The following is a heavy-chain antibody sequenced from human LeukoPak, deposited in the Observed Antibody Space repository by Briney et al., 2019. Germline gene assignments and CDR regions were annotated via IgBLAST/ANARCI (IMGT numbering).Heavy chain of an antibody. CDR2: ISSSSSYI. CDR1: GFTFSNAW. D-gene: IGHD1-1*01. J-gene: IGHJ3*02. CDR3: AAREQGTTRAFDI. Sequence: GGSLRLSCAASGFTFSNAWMSWVRQAPGKGLEWVSSISSSSSYIYYADSVKGRFTISRDNAKNSLYLQMNSLRAEDTAVYYCAAREQGTTRAFDIWGQGTMVTVSS. V-gene: IGHV3-21*01.